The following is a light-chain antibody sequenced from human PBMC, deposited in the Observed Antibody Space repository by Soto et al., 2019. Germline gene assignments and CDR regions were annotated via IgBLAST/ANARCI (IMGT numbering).Light chain of an antibody. Sequence: QSVLTQPASVSGSPGQSITISCTGTSSDVGFYNYVSWYQQHPGKAPKLMIYEVSNRPSGVSNRFSGSKSGNTASLTISGLQAEDEADYYCSSYRSSSTLYVFGTGTTLTVL. CDR3: SSYRSSSTLYV. CDR2: EVS. CDR1: SSDVGFYNY. J-gene: IGLJ1*01. V-gene: IGLV2-14*01.